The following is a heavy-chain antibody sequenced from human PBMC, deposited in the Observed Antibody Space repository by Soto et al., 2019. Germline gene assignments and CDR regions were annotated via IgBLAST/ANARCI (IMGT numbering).Heavy chain of an antibody. V-gene: IGHV3-23*01. CDR2: ISVSDAFI. CDR3: TRETVAGITGLDY. CDR1: GFNVGAFA. D-gene: IGHD1-20*01. Sequence: GGSLRLSCAASGFNVGAFAVNWVRQAPGKGLEWVSGISVSDAFIYYADSVRGRFSTSRDASENILYLQMNSLRVDDTALYYCTRETVAGITGLDYWGPGTLVTVYS. J-gene: IGHJ4*02.